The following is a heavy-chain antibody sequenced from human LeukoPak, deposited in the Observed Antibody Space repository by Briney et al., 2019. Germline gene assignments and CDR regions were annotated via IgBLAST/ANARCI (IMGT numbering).Heavy chain of an antibody. J-gene: IGHJ4*02. V-gene: IGHV3-21*01. CDR1: GFTFSSYS. Sequence: GGSLRLSCAASGFTFSSYSMNWVRQAPGKGLEWVSSISSSSSYIYYADSVKGRFTISRDNAKNSLYLQMNSLRAEDTAVYYCARDRYSSSNPLDYWGQGTLVTVSS. CDR3: ARDRYSSSNPLDY. CDR2: ISSSSSYI. D-gene: IGHD6-6*01.